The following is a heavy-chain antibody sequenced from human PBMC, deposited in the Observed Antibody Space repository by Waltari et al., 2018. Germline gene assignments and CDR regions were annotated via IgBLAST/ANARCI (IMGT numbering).Heavy chain of an antibody. Sequence: EVQLLESGGGLVQPGGSLRLSCAASGFPFSSYAMRWVRQAPGKGLEWVSAISGSGGSTYYADSVKGRFTISRDNSKNTLYLQMNSLRAEDTAVYYCAKDSAAGELQGVWGQGTLVTVSS. CDR3: AKDSAAGELQGV. V-gene: IGHV3-23*01. CDR2: ISGSGGST. D-gene: IGHD1-26*01. J-gene: IGHJ4*02. CDR1: GFPFSSYA.